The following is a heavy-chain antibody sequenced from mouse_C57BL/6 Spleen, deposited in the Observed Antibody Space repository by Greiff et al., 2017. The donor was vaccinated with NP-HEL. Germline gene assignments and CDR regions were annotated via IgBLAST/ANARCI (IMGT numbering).Heavy chain of an antibody. D-gene: IGHD1-1*01. CDR1: GYTFTSYW. J-gene: IGHJ3*01. Sequence: VKLQQSGAELVKPGASVKLSCKASGYTFTSYWMHWVKQRPGQGLEWIGMIHPNSGSTNYNEKFKSKATLTVDKSSSTAYMQLSSLTSEDSAVYYCARDGSSYSAWFAYWGQGTLVTVSA. V-gene: IGHV1-64*01. CDR2: IHPNSGST. CDR3: ARDGSSYSAWFAY.